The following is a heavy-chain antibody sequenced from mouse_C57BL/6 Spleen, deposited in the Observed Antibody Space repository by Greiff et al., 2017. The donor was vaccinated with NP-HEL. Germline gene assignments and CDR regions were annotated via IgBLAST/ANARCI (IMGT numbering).Heavy chain of an antibody. D-gene: IGHD1-1*01. Sequence: EVKVVESGGGLVKPGGSLKLSCAASGFTFSDYGMHWVRQAPEKGLEWVAYISSGSSTIYYADTVKGRFTISRDNAKNTLFLQMTSLRSEDTAMYYCARARSPSYWYFDVWGTGTTVTVSS. V-gene: IGHV5-17*01. CDR3: ARARSPSYWYFDV. CDR1: GFTFSDYG. CDR2: ISSGSSTI. J-gene: IGHJ1*03.